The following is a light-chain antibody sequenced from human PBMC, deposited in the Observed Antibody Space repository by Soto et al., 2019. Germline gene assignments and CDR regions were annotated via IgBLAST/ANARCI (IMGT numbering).Light chain of an antibody. CDR2: DAS. CDR1: QSVSSY. J-gene: IGKJ1*01. V-gene: IGKV3-11*01. Sequence: EIVLTQSPATLSLSPGERATLSCRASQSVSSYFAWYQQKHGQAPTLLIYDASNRGAGIPARFSGSGSGKDFTLTISSLEPKDFSVYYGQQRSTLPWTFGQGTKVEIK. CDR3: QQRSTLPWT.